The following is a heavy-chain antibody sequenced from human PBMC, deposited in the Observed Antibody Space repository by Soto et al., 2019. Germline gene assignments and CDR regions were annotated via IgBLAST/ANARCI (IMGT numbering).Heavy chain of an antibody. CDR2: IIPIFGTA. V-gene: IGHV1-69*06. J-gene: IGHJ6*02. CDR3: TKASSDYLHMDV. Sequence: VKVSCKASGGTFSSYAISWVRQAPGQGLEWMGGIIPIFGTANYAQKFQGRVTITADKSKNTLYLQMSSLRAEDTALYYCTKASSDYLHMDVWGQGTTVTSP. D-gene: IGHD4-17*01. CDR1: GGTFSSYA.